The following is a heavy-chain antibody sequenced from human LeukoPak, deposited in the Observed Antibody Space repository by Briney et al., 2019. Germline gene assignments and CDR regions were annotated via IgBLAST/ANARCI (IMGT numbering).Heavy chain of an antibody. D-gene: IGHD3-22*01. J-gene: IGHJ4*02. V-gene: IGHV4-30-2*01. CDR3: ARADSSCYHFDF. CDR2: NYHSGST. Sequence: SETLSLTCAVSGGSISSGTYSWSWIRLPPGKALEWIGCNYHSGSTYYNPSLRSRVTMSVDRSDHQFSLQLTSVTAADTAVYYCARADSSCYHFDFWGQGTLVTVSS. CDR1: GGSISSGTYS.